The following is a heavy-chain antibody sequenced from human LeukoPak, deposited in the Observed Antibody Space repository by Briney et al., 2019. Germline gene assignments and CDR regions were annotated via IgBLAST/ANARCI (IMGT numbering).Heavy chain of an antibody. D-gene: IGHD3-10*02. J-gene: IGHJ5*02. CDR2: INTNSSGT. Sequence: GASVKLSCKASGYTVTGYYMHWERHAPGQGLERMGWINTNSSGTNYAQKFQGRVTMTRDTSISTAYMELGRLRSNDTAVYYCARDGIAMSGSDWFDPWGQGTLVTVSS. CDR1: GYTVTGYY. V-gene: IGHV1-2*02. CDR3: ARDGIAMSGSDWFDP.